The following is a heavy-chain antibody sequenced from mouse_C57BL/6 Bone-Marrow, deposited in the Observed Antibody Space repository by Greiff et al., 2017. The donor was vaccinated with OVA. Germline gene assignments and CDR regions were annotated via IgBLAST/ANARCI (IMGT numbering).Heavy chain of an antibody. CDR3: ARCDLYAMDY. Sequence: EVQLQQSGPVLVKPGASVKMSCKASGYTFTDYYMNWVKQSHGKSLEWIGVINPYNGGTSYNQKFKGKATLTVDKSSSTAYMELNSLTSEDTAVYYCARCDLYAMDYWGKGTSVTVSS. CDR1: GYTFTDYY. CDR2: INPYNGGT. V-gene: IGHV1-19*01. D-gene: IGHD2-13*01. J-gene: IGHJ4*01.